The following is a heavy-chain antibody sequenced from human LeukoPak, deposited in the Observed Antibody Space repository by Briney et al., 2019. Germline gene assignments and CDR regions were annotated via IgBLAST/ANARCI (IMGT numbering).Heavy chain of an antibody. Sequence: GGSLRLSCAASGFTFSSYWMSWVRQAPGKGLEWVSSISSSSSYIYYADSVKGRFTISRDNAKNSLYLQMNSLRAEDTAVYYCARDSNYDILTGYYSYYFDYWGQGTLVTVSS. CDR1: GFTFSSYW. J-gene: IGHJ4*02. V-gene: IGHV3-21*01. CDR2: ISSSSSYI. CDR3: ARDSNYDILTGYYSYYFDY. D-gene: IGHD3-9*01.